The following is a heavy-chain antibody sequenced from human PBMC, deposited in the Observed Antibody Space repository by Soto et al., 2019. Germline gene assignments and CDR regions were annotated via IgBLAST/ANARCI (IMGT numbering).Heavy chain of an antibody. CDR2: ISSSSSYI. J-gene: IGHJ4*02. D-gene: IGHD4-17*01. CDR1: GFNFTSYT. Sequence: GGSLRLSCTASGFNFTSYTMNWVRQAPGKGLEWVSSISSSSSYIYYADSVKGRFTISRDNAKNSLYLQMNSLRAEDTAVYYCARVEVTTSQWGQGTLVTVSS. CDR3: ARVEVTTSQ. V-gene: IGHV3-21*01.